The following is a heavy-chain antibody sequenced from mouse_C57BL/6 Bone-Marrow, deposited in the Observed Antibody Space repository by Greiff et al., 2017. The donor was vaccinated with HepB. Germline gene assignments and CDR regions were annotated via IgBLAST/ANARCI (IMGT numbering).Heavy chain of an antibody. J-gene: IGHJ3*01. CDR1: GFSLTSYG. D-gene: IGHD6-2*01. Sequence: VQLQQSGPGLVQPSQSLSITCTVSGFSLTSYGVHWVRQSPGKGLEWLGVIWRGGSTDYNAAFMSRLSITKDNSKSQVFFKMNSLQADDTAIYYCAKNLNGVSGTGFAYWGQGTLGTVSA. CDR3: AKNLNGVSGTGFAY. CDR2: IWRGGST. V-gene: IGHV2-5*01.